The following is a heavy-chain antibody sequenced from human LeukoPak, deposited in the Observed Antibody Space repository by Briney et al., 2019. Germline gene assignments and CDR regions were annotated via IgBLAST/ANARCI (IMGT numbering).Heavy chain of an antibody. J-gene: IGHJ4*02. CDR1: GFTFGNSW. CDR2: INADGSTA. Sequence: PGGSLRLSCAASGFTFGNSWVHWVRQAPGKGLVWVSLINADGSTATYADSVTGRFTISRDNSENTLYLQMNSLRVDDTAVYYCAKDLPSGTDYWGQGTLVTVSS. V-gene: IGHV3-74*01. CDR3: AKDLPSGTDY. D-gene: IGHD6-19*01.